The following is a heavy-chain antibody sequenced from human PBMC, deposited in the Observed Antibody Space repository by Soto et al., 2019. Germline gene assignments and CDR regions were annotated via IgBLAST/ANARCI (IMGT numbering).Heavy chain of an antibody. J-gene: IGHJ5*01. CDR1: GGSFSGHS. CDR2: INHSGRV. D-gene: IGHD3-22*01. V-gene: IGHV4-34*01. CDR3: STRAYDTNGYYRFDP. Sequence: SEALSLTCAVYGGSFSGHSWTWIRQSPGKGLEWIGDINHSGRVNYSPSLKSRVTISLDTSKNQFSLTLSAVTAADTAMYYCSTRAYDTNGYYRFDPWGQGTLVTVSS.